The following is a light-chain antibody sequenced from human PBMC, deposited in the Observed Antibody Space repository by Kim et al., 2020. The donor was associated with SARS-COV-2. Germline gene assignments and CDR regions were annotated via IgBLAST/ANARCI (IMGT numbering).Light chain of an antibody. V-gene: IGKV3D-15*01. CDR3: QQYNEWPS. J-gene: IGKJ4*01. CDR2: GAS. Sequence: EIVMTQFPATLSVSPGERATLSCRASQSVSSNLAWYQQKPGQAPRLFIYGASIRATGIPARFNGSGSGTEFTLTINSLQAEDFAVYSCQQYNEWPSFGGGTKVDIK. CDR1: QSVSSN.